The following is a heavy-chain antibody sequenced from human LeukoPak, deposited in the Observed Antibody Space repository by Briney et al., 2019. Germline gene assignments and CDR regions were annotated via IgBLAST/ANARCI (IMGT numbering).Heavy chain of an antibody. CDR1: GASISNYY. Sequence: SETLSLTCTASGASISNYYWSWIRQPPGKKLEWIAYISFSESNNYIPTFKSRVTTSLDTSKNQCSLKLSSVTAADTAVYYCARDQYHGSGTYAWFDAWGEGRLVTV. D-gene: IGHD3-10*01. V-gene: IGHV4-59*01. CDR2: ISFSESN. J-gene: IGHJ5*02. CDR3: ARDQYHGSGTYAWFDA.